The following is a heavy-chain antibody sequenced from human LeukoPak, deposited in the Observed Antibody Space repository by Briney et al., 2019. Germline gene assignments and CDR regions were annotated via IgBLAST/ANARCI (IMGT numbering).Heavy chain of an antibody. CDR3: ARRAHSGAMITLDY. J-gene: IGHJ4*02. CDR1: GYSFADYW. Sequence: GESLKISCQGSGYSFADYWIGWVRQMPGKGLDWMGIIYPGDSDTRYSPSFQGQVTISADNSISTAYLQWSSLKASDTAMYYCARRAHSGAMITLDYWGQGALVTVSS. D-gene: IGHD5-12*01. CDR2: IYPGDSDT. V-gene: IGHV5-51*01.